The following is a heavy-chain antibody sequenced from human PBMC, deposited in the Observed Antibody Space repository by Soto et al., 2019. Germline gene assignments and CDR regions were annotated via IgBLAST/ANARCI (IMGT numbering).Heavy chain of an antibody. Sequence: QVQLVQSGAEVKKPGASVKVSCKASGYTFTSYDINWVRRATGQGLEWMGRMNPNSRNTVYAQKFQARVTMTRNTSXXTAYMELSSMRCEETAVYYCARGRGVGEETSNTDSWGQGTLVTVSA. J-gene: IGHJ4*02. V-gene: IGHV1-8*01. CDR1: GYTFTSYD. CDR2: MNPNSRNT. CDR3: ARGRGVGEETSNTDS. D-gene: IGHD3-10*01.